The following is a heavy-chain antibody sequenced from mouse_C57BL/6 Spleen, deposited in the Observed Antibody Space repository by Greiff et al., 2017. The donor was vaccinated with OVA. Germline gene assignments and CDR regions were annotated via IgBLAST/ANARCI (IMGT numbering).Heavy chain of an antibody. V-gene: IGHV1-61*01. J-gene: IGHJ4*01. CDR2: IYPSDSET. D-gene: IGHD2-5*01. Sequence: QVQLQQPGAELVRPGSSVKLSCKASGYTFTSYWMDWVKQRPGQGLEWIGNIYPSDSETHYNQKFKDKATLTVDKSSSTAYMQLSSLTSEDSAVYYCARSLYYSNYYAMDYWGQGTSVTVSS. CDR3: ARSLYYSNYYAMDY. CDR1: GYTFTSYW.